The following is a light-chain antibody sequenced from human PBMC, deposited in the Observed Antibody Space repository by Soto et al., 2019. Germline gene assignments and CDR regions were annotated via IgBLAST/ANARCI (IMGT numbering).Light chain of an antibody. CDR2: GSS. Sequence: EIVLTQSPGTLSLSPGERATLSCRASQSVSSSYLAWYQQKPGQAPRLLIYGSSSRATGIADRFSGSGSGKDFLLTSSRLEPEDFAVYYWQQYGSSPYTFGQGTKLEIK. J-gene: IGKJ2*01. V-gene: IGKV3-20*01. CDR3: QQYGSSPYT. CDR1: QSVSSSY.